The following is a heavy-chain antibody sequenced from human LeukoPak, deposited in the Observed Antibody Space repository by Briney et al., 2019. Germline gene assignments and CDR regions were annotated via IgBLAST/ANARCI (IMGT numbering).Heavy chain of an antibody. CDR1: GGSFSGYY. CDR3: ARGNCSSTSCYTGEWFDP. D-gene: IGHD2-2*02. Sequence: PSETLSLTCAVYGGSFSGYYWSWIRQPPGKGQEWIGEINHSGSTNYNPSLKSRVTISVDTSKNQFSLKLSSVTAVDTAVYYCARGNCSSTSCYTGEWFDPWGQGTLVTVSS. V-gene: IGHV4-34*01. CDR2: INHSGST. J-gene: IGHJ5*02.